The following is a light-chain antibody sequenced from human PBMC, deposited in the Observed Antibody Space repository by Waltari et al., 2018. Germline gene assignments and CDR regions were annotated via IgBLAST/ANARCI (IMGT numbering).Light chain of an antibody. J-gene: IGKJ4*01. CDR1: QSVNS. V-gene: IGKV3-11*01. CDR2: DAS. CDR3: QQRSDWPPLT. Sequence: EIILTQSPATLSLSPGERATLSCRASQSVNSLAWYQQKPGQAPRLLIYDASYRATGIPARFRGSGSGTDFTLTISSLETEDFAVYYCQQRSDWPPLTFGGGTKVEVK.